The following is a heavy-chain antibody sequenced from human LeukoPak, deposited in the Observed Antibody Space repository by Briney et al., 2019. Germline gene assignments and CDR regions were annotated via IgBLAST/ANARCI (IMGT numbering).Heavy chain of an antibody. Sequence: SETLSLTCAVYGGSFSGYYWSWIRQPPGKGLEWIGEINHSGSTNYNPSLKSRVTISVDTSKNQFSLKLSSVTAADTAVYYCARDLRPPYYMDVWGKGTTVTVSS. CDR1: GGSFSGYY. V-gene: IGHV4-34*01. J-gene: IGHJ6*03. CDR2: INHSGST. CDR3: ARDLRPPYYMDV.